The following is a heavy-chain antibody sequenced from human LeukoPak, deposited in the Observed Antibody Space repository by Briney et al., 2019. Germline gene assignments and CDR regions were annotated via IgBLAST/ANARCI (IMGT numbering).Heavy chain of an antibody. CDR2: ISAYNGNT. D-gene: IGHD3-22*01. J-gene: IGHJ5*02. CDR3: ARDIHYYDSSGSTKGFDP. Sequence: GASVTVSCKASGYTFTSYGISWVRQAPGQGLEWMGWISAYNGNTNYAQKLQGRVTMTTDTSTSTAYMELRSLRSDDTAVYYCARDIHYYDSSGSTKGFDPWGQGTLVTVSS. V-gene: IGHV1-18*01. CDR1: GYTFTSYG.